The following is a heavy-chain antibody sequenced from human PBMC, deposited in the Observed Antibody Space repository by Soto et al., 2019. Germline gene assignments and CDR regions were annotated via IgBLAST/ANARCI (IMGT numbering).Heavy chain of an antibody. Sequence: GGSLRLSCTASGFTFGDYAMSWVRQAPGKGLEWVGFIRSKAYGGTTEYAASVKGRFTISRDDSKSIAYLQMNSLKTEDTAVYYCTAGKLYPSLDFDSWGQGTLVTVS. CDR1: GFTFGDYA. CDR3: TAGKLYPSLDFDS. V-gene: IGHV3-49*04. J-gene: IGHJ4*02. CDR2: IRSKAYGGTT. D-gene: IGHD2-8*01.